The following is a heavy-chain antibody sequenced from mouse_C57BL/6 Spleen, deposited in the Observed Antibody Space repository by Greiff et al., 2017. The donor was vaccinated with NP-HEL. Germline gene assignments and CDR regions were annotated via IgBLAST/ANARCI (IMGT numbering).Heavy chain of an antibody. CDR1: GFTFSSYA. CDR2: ISSGGDYI. Sequence: VESGEGLVKPGGSLKLSCAASGFTFSSYAMSWVRQTPEKRLEWVAYISSGGDYIYYADTVKGRFTISRDNARNTLYLQMSSLKSEDTAMYYCTRDGYYGSRSAYWGQGTLVTVSA. CDR3: TRDGYYGSRSAY. J-gene: IGHJ3*01. V-gene: IGHV5-9-1*02. D-gene: IGHD1-1*01.